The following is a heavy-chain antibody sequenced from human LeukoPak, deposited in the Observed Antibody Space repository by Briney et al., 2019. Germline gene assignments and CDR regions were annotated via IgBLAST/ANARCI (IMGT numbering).Heavy chain of an antibody. CDR2: IHYSGST. V-gene: IGHV4-39*01. CDR3: ARLTGRDSSDWPYFHY. Sequence: PSETPSLTCTVSGGSIRSSSYHWGWVRQPPGKGLEWIGNIHYSGSTSYNPSLKSRVTISVDTSNNQFSLKLSSVTAADTAVFYCARLTGRDSSDWPYFHYWGQGALVTVSA. D-gene: IGHD6-25*01. J-gene: IGHJ4*01. CDR1: GGSIRSSSYH.